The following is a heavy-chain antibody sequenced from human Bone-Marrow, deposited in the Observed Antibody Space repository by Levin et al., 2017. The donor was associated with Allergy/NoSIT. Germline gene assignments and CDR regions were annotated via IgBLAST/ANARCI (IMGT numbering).Heavy chain of an antibody. CDR3: ARGTTYYDSTSGFYTAFFDY. CDR2: IYYSGAT. Sequence: ASETLSLTCSVTAGSISTYYWNWIRQTPGKGLEWIGYIYYSGATSYNPSLKSRLTTSVDTSKNQFSLSLRSMTPADTAVYYCARGTTYYDSTSGFYTAFFDYWSQGTLVIVSS. J-gene: IGHJ4*02. CDR1: AGSISTYY. V-gene: IGHV4-59*01. D-gene: IGHD3-3*01.